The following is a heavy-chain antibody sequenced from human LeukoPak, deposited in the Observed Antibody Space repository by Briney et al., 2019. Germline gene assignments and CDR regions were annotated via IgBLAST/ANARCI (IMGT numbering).Heavy chain of an antibody. CDR1: GYTFTSYG. D-gene: IGHD3-3*01. V-gene: IGHV1-18*01. CDR3: ARDLVSYDFWSGAYFDY. J-gene: IGHJ4*02. CDR2: ISAYNGNT. Sequence: ASVKVSCKASGYTFTSYGISWVRQAPGQGLEWMGWISAYNGNTNYAQKFQGRVTMTTDTSTSTAYMELRSLRPDDTAVYYCARDLVSYDFWSGAYFDYWGQGTLVTVSS.